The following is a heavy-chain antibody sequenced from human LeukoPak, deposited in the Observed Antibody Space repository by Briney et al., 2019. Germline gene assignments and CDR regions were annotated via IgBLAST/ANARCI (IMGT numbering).Heavy chain of an antibody. CDR2: IKQDGSEK. Sequence: GGSLRLACAASGFTFRSYWMTWVRQAPGKGLEWVAHIKQDGSEKYYVDSLKGRFTVSRDNGKNSLYLQLNSLRSDDTAVYYCARDLRYSSGWSASGMDVWGKGTTVTISS. CDR3: ARDLRYSSGWSASGMDV. J-gene: IGHJ6*03. CDR1: GFTFRSYW. V-gene: IGHV3-7*03. D-gene: IGHD6-19*01.